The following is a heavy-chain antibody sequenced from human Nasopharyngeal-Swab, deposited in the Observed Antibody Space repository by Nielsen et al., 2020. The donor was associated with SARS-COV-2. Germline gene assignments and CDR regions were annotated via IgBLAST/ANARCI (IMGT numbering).Heavy chain of an antibody. CDR2: ISSSGSTR. Sequence: GGSLRLSCAASGFTFSSYEMNWVRQAPGKGLEWVSYISSSGSTRYYADSVKGRFTISRDNAKNSLYLQMKSLRAEDTAVYYCARDLYSGYGGGYWGQGTLVTVSS. CDR1: GFTFSSYE. J-gene: IGHJ4*02. V-gene: IGHV3-48*03. D-gene: IGHD5-12*01. CDR3: ARDLYSGYGGGY.